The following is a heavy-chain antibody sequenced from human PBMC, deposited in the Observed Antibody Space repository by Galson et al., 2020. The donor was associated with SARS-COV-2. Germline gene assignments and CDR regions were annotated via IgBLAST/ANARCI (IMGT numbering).Heavy chain of an antibody. CDR1: GFTFSNAW. Sequence: GGSLRPSCAASGFTFSNAWMSWVRQAPGKGLEWVGRVKSKTDGGTTDYAAPVKGRFIISRDDSKNTLYLQMDSLKTEDTAVYYCTWTTVTLQWDFWGQGTQVTVSS. CDR3: TWTTVTLQWDF. D-gene: IGHD4-17*01. J-gene: IGHJ4*02. V-gene: IGHV3-15*01. CDR2: VKSKTDGGTT.